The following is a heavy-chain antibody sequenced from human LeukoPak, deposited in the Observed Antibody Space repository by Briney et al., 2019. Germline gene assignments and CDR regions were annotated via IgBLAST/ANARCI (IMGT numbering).Heavy chain of an antibody. J-gene: IGHJ4*02. CDR3: ARSSPPQWLSPMSFDY. Sequence: SQTLSLTCDISGDSVSSNSAAWNWIRQSPSRGLEWLGRTYYKSKWYNDYAVSVKSRVTINPDTPKNQVSLQLNSVTPEDTAVYYCARSSPPQWLSPMSFDYWGQGILVIVSS. D-gene: IGHD6-19*01. CDR1: GDSVSSNSAA. CDR2: TYYKSKWYN. V-gene: IGHV6-1*01.